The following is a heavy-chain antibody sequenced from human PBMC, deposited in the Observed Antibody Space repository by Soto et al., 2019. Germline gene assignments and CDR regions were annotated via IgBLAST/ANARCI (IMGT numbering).Heavy chain of an antibody. V-gene: IGHV4-4*02. Sequence: PSETLSLTCAVSGGSISSSNWWSWVRQPPGKGLEWIGEIYHSGSTNYNPSLKSRVTISVDKSKNQFSLKLSSVTAADTAVYYCAVDIVVVVAARYYYYGMDVWGQGTTVTVSS. CDR3: AVDIVVVVAARYYYYGMDV. CDR2: IYHSGST. J-gene: IGHJ6*02. CDR1: GGSISSSNW. D-gene: IGHD2-15*01.